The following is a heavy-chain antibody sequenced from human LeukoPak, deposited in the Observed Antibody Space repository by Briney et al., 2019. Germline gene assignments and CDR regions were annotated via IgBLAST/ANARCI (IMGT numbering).Heavy chain of an antibody. Sequence: GGSLRLSCAASGFTFSSHGMHWVRQAPGKALEWVAVIWYDGSNKYYADSVKGRFTISRDNSKNTLYLQMNSLRAEDTAVYYCARAVGPFDYWGQGTLVTVSS. CDR2: IWYDGSNK. J-gene: IGHJ4*02. CDR3: ARAVGPFDY. V-gene: IGHV3-33*01. CDR1: GFTFSSHG.